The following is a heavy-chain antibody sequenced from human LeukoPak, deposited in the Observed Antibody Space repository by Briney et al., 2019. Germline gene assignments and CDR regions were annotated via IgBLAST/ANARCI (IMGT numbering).Heavy chain of an antibody. D-gene: IGHD3-16*01. CDR3: AKDRLGGPYFFHY. CDR2: IGGTGVRT. J-gene: IGHJ4*02. V-gene: IGHV3-23*01. CDR1: GFIFSSYA. Sequence: GESLRLSCASSGFIFSSYAMSWVRQAPGKGLEWVSTIGGTGVRTYYADSVKGRFTISRDNSKNTLYLQINSLRAEDTAVYFCAKDRLGGPYFFHYWGQGTLVTVSS.